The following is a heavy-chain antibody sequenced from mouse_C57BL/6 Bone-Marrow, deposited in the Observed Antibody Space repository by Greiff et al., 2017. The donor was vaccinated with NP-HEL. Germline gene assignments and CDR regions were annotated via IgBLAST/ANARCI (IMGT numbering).Heavy chain of an antibody. J-gene: IGHJ2*01. V-gene: IGHV5-16*01. D-gene: IGHD2-1*01. CDR2: INYDGSST. Sequence: EVMLVESEGGLVQPGSSMKLSCTASGFTFSDYYLAWVRQVPEKGLEWVANINYDGSSTYYLDSLKSRFIISRDNAKNILYLQMSSLKSEDTATYYCARVWGNYVSFDYWGQGTTLTVSS. CDR3: ARVWGNYVSFDY. CDR1: GFTFSDYY.